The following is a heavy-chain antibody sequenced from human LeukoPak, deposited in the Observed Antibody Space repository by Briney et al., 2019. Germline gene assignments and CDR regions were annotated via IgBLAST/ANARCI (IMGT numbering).Heavy chain of an antibody. Sequence: GESLKISCKGSGYSFASHWIGWVRQMPGKGLEWMGIIYPGDSDTRYSPSFQGQVTISADKSISTAYLQWSSLKASDTAMYYCARRVTEYYGSGSYYNWGQGTLVTVSS. CDR1: GYSFASHW. CDR3: ARRVTEYYGSGSYYN. D-gene: IGHD3-10*01. J-gene: IGHJ4*02. CDR2: IYPGDSDT. V-gene: IGHV5-51*01.